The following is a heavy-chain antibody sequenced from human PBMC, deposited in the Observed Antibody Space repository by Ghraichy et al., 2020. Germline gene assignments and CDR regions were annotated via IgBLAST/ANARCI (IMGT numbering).Heavy chain of an antibody. D-gene: IGHD1-1*01. V-gene: IGHV4-59*08. CDR1: GGSISSYY. J-gene: IGHJ5*02. CDR2: IYYSGST. CDR3: ARGVADWNDPYVNWFDP. Sequence: SETLSLTCTVSGGSISSYYWSWIRQPPGKGLEWIGYIYYSGSTNYNPSLKSRVTISVDTSKNQFSLKLSSVTAADTAVYYCARGVADWNDPYVNWFDPWGQGTLVTVSS.